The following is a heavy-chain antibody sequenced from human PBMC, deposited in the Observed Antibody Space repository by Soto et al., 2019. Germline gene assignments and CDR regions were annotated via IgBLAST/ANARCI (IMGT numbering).Heavy chain of an antibody. V-gene: IGHV5-51*01. D-gene: IGHD1-7*01. Sequence: GESLKISCRGSGYDFNTNWFGWVRQLPGRGLEWVGIMYPGDSDTRLHPSLQGHVTLSADVTVSTAFLQWRTLKTSDSGMYFCARLPRDCNKTICHSADHWGQGTSVTSPQ. CDR2: MYPGDSDT. CDR1: GYDFNTNW. CDR3: ARLPRDCNKTICHSADH. J-gene: IGHJ4*02.